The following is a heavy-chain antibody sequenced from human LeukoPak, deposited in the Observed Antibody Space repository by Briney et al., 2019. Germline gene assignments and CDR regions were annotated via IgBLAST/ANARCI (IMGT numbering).Heavy chain of an antibody. V-gene: IGHV3-74*01. Sequence: GGSLRLSCAASGFTFSRYWIHCGRQAPGKGLEWVSRINGDESSPSYADSVKGRFTISRDNAKDTLYLQMNSLRAEDTAVYFCARSNWNYDYWGQGTLVTVSS. D-gene: IGHD1-7*01. CDR2: INGDESSP. CDR3: ARSNWNYDY. CDR1: GFTFSRYW. J-gene: IGHJ4*02.